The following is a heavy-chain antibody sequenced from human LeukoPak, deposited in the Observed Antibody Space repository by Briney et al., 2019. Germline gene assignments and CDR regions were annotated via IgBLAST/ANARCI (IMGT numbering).Heavy chain of an antibody. CDR1: GFTFNSYT. CDR3: ATGNVGATTFDY. CDR2: ISSSSYTI. V-gene: IGHV3-48*01. D-gene: IGHD1-26*01. Sequence: PGGSLRLSCSASGFTFNSYTMNWVRQAPGKGLEWVSYISSSSYTIYYADSVKGRFTISRDNDKNSLYLQMNSLRAEDTAVYYCATGNVGATTFDYWGQGTLVTVSS. J-gene: IGHJ4*02.